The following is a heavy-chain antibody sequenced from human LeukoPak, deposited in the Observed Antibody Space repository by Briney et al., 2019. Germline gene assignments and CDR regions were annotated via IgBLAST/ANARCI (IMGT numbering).Heavy chain of an antibody. CDR2: IKQDGSEK. J-gene: IGHJ4*02. D-gene: IGHD3-10*01. Sequence: GGSLRLSCAASGFTFSSYWMSWVRQAPGKGLEWVANIKQDGSEKNYVDSVKGRFTISRDNAKNSLYLQMNSLRAEDTAVYYCAKVWRVRGVITAVFDSXXXGXLVTVSS. CDR1: GFTFSSYW. V-gene: IGHV3-7*01. CDR3: AKVWRVRGVITAVFDS.